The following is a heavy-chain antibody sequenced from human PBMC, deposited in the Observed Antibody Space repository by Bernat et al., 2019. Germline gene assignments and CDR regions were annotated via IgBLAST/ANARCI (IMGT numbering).Heavy chain of an antibody. Sequence: QVQLVESGGGVVQPGRSLRLSCAASGFTFSSYGMHWVRQAPGKGLEWVAVIWYDGSNKYYADSVKGRFTISRDNSKNTLYLQMNSLRAEDTAVYYCARDDLFGPPTVTTGSYAFDIWGQGTMVTVSS. CDR2: IWYDGSNK. D-gene: IGHD4-17*01. CDR3: ARDDLFGPPTVTTGSYAFDI. J-gene: IGHJ3*02. CDR1: GFTFSSYG. V-gene: IGHV3-33*01.